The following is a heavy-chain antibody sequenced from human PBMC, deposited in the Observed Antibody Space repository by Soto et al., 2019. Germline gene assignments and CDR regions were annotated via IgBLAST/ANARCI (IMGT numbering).Heavy chain of an antibody. CDR2: TYSSGST. CDR3: ARDATYCGGDCYSVYYNGMDV. Sequence: QVQLQESGPGLVKPSQTLSLTCTVSSGSISSGDYYWSWIRQPPGKGLEWIGYTYSSGSTFYNPSLKSRVTISLYTSKSQFSLKLNSVPAADTAVYYCARDATYCGGDCYSVYYNGMDVWGPGTTVTVSS. CDR1: SGSISSGDYY. J-gene: IGHJ6*02. V-gene: IGHV4-30-4*01. D-gene: IGHD2-21*02.